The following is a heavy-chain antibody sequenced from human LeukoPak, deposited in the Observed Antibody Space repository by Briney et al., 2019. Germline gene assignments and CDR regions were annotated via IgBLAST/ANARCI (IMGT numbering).Heavy chain of an antibody. CDR3: ARGRAAAAVSPFDY. V-gene: IGHV4-34*01. CDR1: GGSFSGYY. Sequence: PSETLSLTCAVYGGSFSGYYWSWIRQPPGKGLEWIGEINHSGSTNYNPSLKSRVTISVDTSKNQFSLKLSSVIAADTAVYYCARGRAAAAVSPFDYWGQGTLVTVSS. J-gene: IGHJ4*02. CDR2: INHSGST. D-gene: IGHD6-13*01.